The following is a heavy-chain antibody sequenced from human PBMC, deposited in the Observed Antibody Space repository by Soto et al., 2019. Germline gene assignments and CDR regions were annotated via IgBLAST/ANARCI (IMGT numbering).Heavy chain of an antibody. J-gene: IGHJ4*02. CDR3: ASYYDSSGPTFDN. CDR1: GDSISSGDHY. Sequence: SETLSLTCTVSGDSISSGDHYWGWIRQPPGKGLEWIAYVYYSGTTYHNQSLKSRVTMSVDTSKNPFSLKLSSVTAADTALYYCASYYDSSGPTFDNWGQGTLVTVSS. CDR2: VYYSGTT. D-gene: IGHD3-22*01. V-gene: IGHV4-30-4*01.